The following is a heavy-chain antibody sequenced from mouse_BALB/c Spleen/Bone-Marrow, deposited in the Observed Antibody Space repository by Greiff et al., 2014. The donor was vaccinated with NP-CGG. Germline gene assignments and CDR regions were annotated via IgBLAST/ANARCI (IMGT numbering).Heavy chain of an antibody. J-gene: IGHJ3*01. Sequence: DVQLVESGGVLVQPGGSLKLSCAASGFTFSSYGMSWVRQTPDKRLELVATINNNGGSAYYPDSVKGRFTISRDNAKNTLNLQMSSLKSEDTAMYYCAGGIDYAAWFVYWGQGTLVTVSA. D-gene: IGHD2-4*01. V-gene: IGHV5-6-3*01. CDR1: GFTFSSYG. CDR3: AGGIDYAAWFVY. CDR2: INNNGGSA.